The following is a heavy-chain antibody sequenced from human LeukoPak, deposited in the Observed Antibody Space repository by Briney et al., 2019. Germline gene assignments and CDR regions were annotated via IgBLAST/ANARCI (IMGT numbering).Heavy chain of an antibody. CDR1: GGSISSSSYY. CDR2: ISYSGST. V-gene: IGHV4-39*07. J-gene: IGHJ3*02. Sequence: SETLSLTCTVSGGSISSSSYYWGWVRQPPGKGLEWIGSISYSGSTYYNSSLKSRVTISVGTYKNQFSLKLSSVTAADTAVYFCARDGLWIQNAFDIWGQGTMVTVSS. CDR3: ARDGLWIQNAFDI. D-gene: IGHD5-18*01.